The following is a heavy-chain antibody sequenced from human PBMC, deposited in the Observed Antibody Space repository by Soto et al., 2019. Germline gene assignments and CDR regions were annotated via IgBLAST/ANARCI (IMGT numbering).Heavy chain of an antibody. Sequence: NPSETLSLTCTVSGGSISSGGYYWSWIRQHPGKGLEWIGYIYYSGSTYYNPSLKSRVTISVDTSKNQFSLKLSSVTAADTAVYYCARAGYYGSGSHSDWGQGTLVTVSS. CDR3: ARAGYYGSGSHSD. CDR1: GGSISSGGYY. V-gene: IGHV4-31*03. D-gene: IGHD3-10*01. J-gene: IGHJ4*02. CDR2: IYYSGST.